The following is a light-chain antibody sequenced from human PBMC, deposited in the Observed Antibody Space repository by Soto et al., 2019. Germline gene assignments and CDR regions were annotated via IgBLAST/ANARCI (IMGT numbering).Light chain of an antibody. CDR2: GAF. CDR3: QQRNIWPPVT. J-gene: IGKJ5*01. Sequence: EIVLSQSTATLSLSQGDTATLSCRAHPIVTNSLAWYQQKPGQPPRLLIYGAFHRAAGIPARFSGSGSGTDFTLTISSLEPEDSAVYYCQQRNIWPPVTFGQGTRLEI. CDR1: PIVTNS. V-gene: IGKV3-11*01.